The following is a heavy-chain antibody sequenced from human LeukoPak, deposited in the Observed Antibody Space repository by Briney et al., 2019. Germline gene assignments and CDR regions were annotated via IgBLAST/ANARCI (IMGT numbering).Heavy chain of an antibody. CDR2: IYYSGST. D-gene: IGHD3-22*01. J-gene: IGHJ6*03. CDR1: GGSISSYY. V-gene: IGHV4-59*12. Sequence: SETLSLTCTVSGGSISSYYWSWLRQPPGKGLEWIGYIYYSGSTNYNPSLKSRVTISVDTSKNQLSLNLSSVTAADTAVYYCARTYDSPGYYSPDYYYMDVWGKGTTVTISS. CDR3: ARTYDSPGYYSPDYYYMDV.